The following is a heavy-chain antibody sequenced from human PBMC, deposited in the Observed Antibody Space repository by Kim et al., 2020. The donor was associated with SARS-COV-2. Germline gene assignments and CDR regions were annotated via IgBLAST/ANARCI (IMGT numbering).Heavy chain of an antibody. CDR3: VKTPRVGPTPFDY. D-gene: IGHD1-26*01. CDR2: ISSNVNIT. Sequence: GGSLRLSCSASGFTFSIYAMHWVRQAPGKGLEYVSAISSNVNITYYADSVKGRFTISRDNSKNTLYLQMSSLRPEDTAVYFCVKTPRVGPTPFDYWGQGTLVTVSS. CDR1: GFTFSIYA. V-gene: IGHV3-64D*06. J-gene: IGHJ4*02.